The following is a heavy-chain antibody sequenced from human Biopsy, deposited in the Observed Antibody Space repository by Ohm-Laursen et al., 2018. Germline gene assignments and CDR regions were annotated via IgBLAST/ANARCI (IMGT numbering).Heavy chain of an antibody. Sequence: SDTLSLTCTVSGVSISVDGYYWAWLRQPPGKGLEWIGSIYNSETTFYNPSLKSRVAISVDTSTNQFSLKVSSVTAADTALYYCARHPTGFWFDPWGHGTLVTVSS. CDR3: ARHPTGFWFDP. CDR1: GVSISVDGYY. J-gene: IGHJ5*02. V-gene: IGHV4-39*01. CDR2: IYNSETT.